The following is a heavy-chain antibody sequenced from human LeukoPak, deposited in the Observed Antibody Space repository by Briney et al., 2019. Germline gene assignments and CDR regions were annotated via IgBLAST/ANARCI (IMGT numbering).Heavy chain of an antibody. CDR1: GVTFSSYA. Sequence: GGSLRLSCAASGVTFSSYAMHWVRQAPGKGLEWVAVISYDGSNKYYADSVKGRFTISRDNSKNTLYLQMNSLRAEDTAVYYCARDSSPAMIVVVTIDYWGQGTLVTVSS. V-gene: IGHV3-30-3*01. J-gene: IGHJ4*02. D-gene: IGHD3-22*01. CDR3: ARDSSPAMIVVVTIDY. CDR2: ISYDGSNK.